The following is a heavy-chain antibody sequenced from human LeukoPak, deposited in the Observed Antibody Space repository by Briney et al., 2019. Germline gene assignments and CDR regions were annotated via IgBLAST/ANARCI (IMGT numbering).Heavy chain of an antibody. D-gene: IGHD6-6*01. CDR1: GGSISGYY. J-gene: IGHJ4*02. CDR3: ARDPLYSSSAD. V-gene: IGHV4-4*07. CDR2: VYTSGST. Sequence: SETLSLTCSVSGGSISGYYWTWIRQPAGKGLEWIGRVYTSGSTNYNPSLKSRVTMSVDTSKNQFSLKLSSVTAADTAVYYCARDPLYSSSADWGQGTLVTVSS.